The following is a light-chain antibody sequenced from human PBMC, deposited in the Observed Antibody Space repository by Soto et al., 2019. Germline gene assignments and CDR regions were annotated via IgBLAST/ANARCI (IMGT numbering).Light chain of an antibody. CDR3: SSYTSSSTLV. Sequence: QSVLTHPASVSGSPGQSITVSCTGTSSDVGGYNYVSWYQQHPGKAPKLMIYEVSNRPSGVSNRFSGSKSGNTASLTISGLQAEDEADYYCSSYTSSSTLVFGTRTKVTVL. V-gene: IGLV2-14*01. J-gene: IGLJ1*01. CDR2: EVS. CDR1: SSDVGGYNY.